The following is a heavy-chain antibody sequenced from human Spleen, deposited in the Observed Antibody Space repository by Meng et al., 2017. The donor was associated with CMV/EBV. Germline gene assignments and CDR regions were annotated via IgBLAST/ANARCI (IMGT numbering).Heavy chain of an antibody. Sequence: EVSGFTFSSYSMTWVRQAPGKGLEWVSSISSSSSYIYYADSVKGRFTISRDNAKNSLYLQMNSLRAEDTAVYYCARVRGSGYYCVGYWGQGTLVTVSS. J-gene: IGHJ4*02. D-gene: IGHD3-22*01. CDR1: GFTFSSYS. CDR2: ISSSSSYI. V-gene: IGHV3-21*06. CDR3: ARVRGSGYYCVGY.